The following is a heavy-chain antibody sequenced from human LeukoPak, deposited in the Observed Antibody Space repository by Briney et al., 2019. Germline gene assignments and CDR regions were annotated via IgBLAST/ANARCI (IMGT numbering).Heavy chain of an antibody. Sequence: ASVKVSCKASGYTFTSYGISWVRQAPGQGLEWMGWISAYNGNTNYAQKLQGRVTMTTDTSTSTAYMELRSLRSDDTAVYYCARDSMAVAGKGDFDYWGQGTLVTVSS. CDR2: ISAYNGNT. V-gene: IGHV1-18*01. D-gene: IGHD6-19*01. CDR3: ARDSMAVAGKGDFDY. CDR1: GYTFTSYG. J-gene: IGHJ4*02.